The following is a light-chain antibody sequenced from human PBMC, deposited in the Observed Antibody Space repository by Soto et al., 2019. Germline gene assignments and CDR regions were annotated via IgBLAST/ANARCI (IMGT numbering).Light chain of an antibody. CDR2: EVS. Sequence: QYALTQPASVSGSPGQSITISCTGTSSDVGGYSYVSWYQQHPGKTPKLMIYEVSNRPSGVSNRFSGSKSGNTASLTISGLQAEDEADSYCSSYSSSSPVVFGGGTKLTV. CDR1: SSDVGGYSY. CDR3: SSYSSSSPVV. J-gene: IGLJ2*01. V-gene: IGLV2-14*01.